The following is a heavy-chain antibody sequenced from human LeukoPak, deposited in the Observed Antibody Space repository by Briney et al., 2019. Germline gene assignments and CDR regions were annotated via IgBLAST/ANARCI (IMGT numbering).Heavy chain of an antibody. CDR2: IKQGGSEK. V-gene: IGHV3-7*01. Sequence: PGGSLRLSCAASGFTFSSYWMSWVRQAPGKGLEWVANIKQGGSEKYYVESVKGRFTISRDNAKNSLYLQMNSLRAEDTAVYYCARVSHFDWPYDYYYYMDVWGKGTTVTVSS. CDR1: GFTFSSYW. J-gene: IGHJ6*03. D-gene: IGHD3-9*01. CDR3: ARVSHFDWPYDYYYYMDV.